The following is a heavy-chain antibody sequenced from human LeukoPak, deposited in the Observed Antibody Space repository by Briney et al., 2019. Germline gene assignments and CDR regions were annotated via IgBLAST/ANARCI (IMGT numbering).Heavy chain of an antibody. V-gene: IGHV3-21*01. J-gene: IGHJ4*02. CDR3: ARLTFGGVIGFDY. D-gene: IGHD3-16*02. Sequence: PGGSLRLSCAASGFTFNDYTMTWVRQAPGKGLEWVSSISSSGSHMYYADSVKGRFTISRDNAKNSLYLQMNSLRAEDTAVYYCARLTFGGVIGFDYWGQGTLVTVSS. CDR1: GFTFNDYT. CDR2: ISSSGSHM.